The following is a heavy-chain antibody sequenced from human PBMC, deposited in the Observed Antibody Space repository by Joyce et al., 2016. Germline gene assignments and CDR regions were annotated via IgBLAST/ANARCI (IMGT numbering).Heavy chain of an antibody. V-gene: IGHV3-73*01. J-gene: IGHJ4*02. CDR2: IRSKAKSYAT. CDR3: ATKVTTAFDH. D-gene: IGHD4-17*01. CDR1: GFIFSDFG. Sequence: EVKLVESGGGLVQPGGSLKLSCAGSGFIFSDFGIYWVRQASGKGLEGVGRIRSKAKSYATVYAASVKGRFTISRDDSKNMAYLQLNSLKTEDTAVYYCATKVTTAFDHWGQGTLVTVSS.